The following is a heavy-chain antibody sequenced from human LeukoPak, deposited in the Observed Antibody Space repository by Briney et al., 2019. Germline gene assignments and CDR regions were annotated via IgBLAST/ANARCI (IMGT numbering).Heavy chain of an antibody. CDR2: IKQDGGEK. Sequence: PGGSLRLSCAASGFTLSNYWMNWVRHAPGKGLEWVANIKQDGGEKSYVDSVKGRFTISRDNAKNSLHLQMNSLRAEDTAVYYCARAIVGFDAFDIWGQGTMVTVSS. CDR3: ARAIVGFDAFDI. V-gene: IGHV3-7*04. CDR1: GFTLSNYW. D-gene: IGHD2-21*01. J-gene: IGHJ3*02.